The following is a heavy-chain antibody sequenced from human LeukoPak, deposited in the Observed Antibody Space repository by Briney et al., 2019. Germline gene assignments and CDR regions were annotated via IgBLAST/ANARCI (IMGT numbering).Heavy chain of an antibody. CDR2: IIPILGIA. CDR3: ARGRAQAYYFDY. J-gene: IGHJ4*02. Sequence: SVKVSCKASGGTFSSYTISWVRQAPGQGLEWMGRIIPILGIANYAQKFQGRVTITADKSTSTAYMELSSLRPEDTAVYYCARGRAQAYYFDYWGQGTLVTVSS. CDR1: GGTFSSYT. V-gene: IGHV1-69*02.